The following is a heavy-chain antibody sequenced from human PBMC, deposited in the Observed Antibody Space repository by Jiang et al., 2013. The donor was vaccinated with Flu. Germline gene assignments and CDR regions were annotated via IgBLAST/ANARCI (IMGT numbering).Heavy chain of an antibody. CDR2: INPSGGST. CDR3: ARAYCYDSSGYLRAWFDP. Sequence: SGAEVKKPGASVKVSCKASGYTFTSYAMHWVRQAPGQGLEWMGIINPSGGSTSYAQKFQGRVTMTRDTSTSTVYMELSSLRSEDTAVYYCARAYCYDSSGYLRAWFDPWGPGEPWSPSPQ. J-gene: IGHJ5*02. CDR1: GYTFTSYA. D-gene: IGHD3-22*01. V-gene: IGHV1-46*01.